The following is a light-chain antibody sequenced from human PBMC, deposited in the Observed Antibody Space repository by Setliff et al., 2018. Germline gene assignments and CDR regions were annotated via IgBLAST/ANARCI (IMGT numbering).Light chain of an antibody. J-gene: IGLJ1*01. CDR1: NIGGKS. Sequence: SYELTQPPSVPVAPGKTARITCGGNNIGGKSVNWYQQKPGQAPVLVIYQDNKRPSGIPERFSGSNSGNTATLTISGTQVMDEADYYCQAWDSSTACVFGTGTKVTVL. CDR2: QDN. V-gene: IGLV3-9*01. CDR3: QAWDSSTACV.